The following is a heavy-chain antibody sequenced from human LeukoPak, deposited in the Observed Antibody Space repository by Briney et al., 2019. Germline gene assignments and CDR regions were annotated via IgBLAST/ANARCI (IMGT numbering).Heavy chain of an antibody. CDR2: IYHSGST. CDR1: GYSISSGYY. V-gene: IGHV4-38-2*02. CDR3: ARDRQYQPNWFDP. Sequence: SETLSLTCPVSGYSISSGYYWGWIRQPPGKGLEWIGSIYHSGSTYYNPSLKSRVTISVDTSKNQFSLKLSSVTAADTAVYYCARDRQYQPNWFDPWGQGTLVTVSS. J-gene: IGHJ5*02. D-gene: IGHD2-2*01.